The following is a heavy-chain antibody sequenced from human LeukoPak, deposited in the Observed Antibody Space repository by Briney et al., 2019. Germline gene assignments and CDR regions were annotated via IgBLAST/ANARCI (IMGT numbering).Heavy chain of an antibody. Sequence: NPSETLSLTCTVSGGSIRGYYWSWIRQPPGKGLEYIGYIYYSGSTNYNPSLKSRVTISVDMSKNQFSLKLSSVTAADTAVYYCARTTEGGYTYDYFYYYYMDVWGKGTTVTISS. V-gene: IGHV4-59*01. J-gene: IGHJ6*03. CDR2: IYYSGST. CDR3: ARTTEGGYTYDYFYYYYMDV. D-gene: IGHD5-18*01. CDR1: GGSIRGYY.